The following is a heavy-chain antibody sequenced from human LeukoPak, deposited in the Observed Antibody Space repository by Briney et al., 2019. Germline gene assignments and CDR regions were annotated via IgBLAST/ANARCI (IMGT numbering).Heavy chain of an antibody. V-gene: IGHV1-2*02. CDR2: INPNSGGT. CDR1: GYTFTGYY. Sequence: ASVKVSCKASGYTFTGYYMHWVRQAPGQGLEWMGWINPNSGGTNYAQKFQGRDTMTRDTSISTAYMELSRLRSDDTAVYYCAILPREMATRNIDYWGQGTLVTVSS. CDR3: AILPREMATRNIDY. D-gene: IGHD5-12*01. J-gene: IGHJ4*02.